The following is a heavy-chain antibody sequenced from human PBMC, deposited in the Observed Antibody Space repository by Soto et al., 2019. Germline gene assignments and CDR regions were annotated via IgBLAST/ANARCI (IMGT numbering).Heavy chain of an antibody. CDR3: ARGLDYGDYAYGMDV. CDR2: INHSGST. V-gene: IGHV4-34*01. J-gene: IGHJ6*02. CDR1: GGCFSGYY. Sequence: QVQLQQWGAGLLKPSETLSLTCAVYGGCFSGYYWSWIRQPPGTGLEWIGEINHSGSTNYNPSLKSRVTISVDTSKNQSSLKLSSVTAADTAVYYCARGLDYGDYAYGMDVWGQGTTVTVS. D-gene: IGHD4-17*01.